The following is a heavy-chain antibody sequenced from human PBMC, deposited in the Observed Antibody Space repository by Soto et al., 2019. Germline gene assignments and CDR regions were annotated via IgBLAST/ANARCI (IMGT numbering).Heavy chain of an antibody. J-gene: IGHJ4*02. CDR3: ARQLDPPNCYDSSGYLDY. CDR1: GYSFTSYW. D-gene: IGHD3-22*01. V-gene: IGHV5-51*01. Sequence: GESLKISCKCSGYSFTSYWIGWVRQMPGKGLEWMGIIYPGDSDTRYSPSFQGQVTISADKSISTAYLQWSSLKASDTAMYYCARQLDPPNCYDSSGYLDYWGQGTLVTVSS. CDR2: IYPGDSDT.